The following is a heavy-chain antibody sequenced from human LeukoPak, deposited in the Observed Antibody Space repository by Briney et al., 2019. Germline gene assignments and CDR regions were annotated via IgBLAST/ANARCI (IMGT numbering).Heavy chain of an antibody. CDR2: IKQDGSEK. CDR3: ARVVGATTLGYFDL. J-gene: IGHJ2*01. Sequence: GGSLRLSCAASGFTFSTYWMSWVRQAPGKGLEWVANIKQDGSEKHYVDSVKGRFTISRDNAKNSLYLQMNSLRAEDTAVYYCARVVGATTLGYFDLWGRGTLVTVSS. V-gene: IGHV3-7*01. D-gene: IGHD1-26*01. CDR1: GFTFSTYW.